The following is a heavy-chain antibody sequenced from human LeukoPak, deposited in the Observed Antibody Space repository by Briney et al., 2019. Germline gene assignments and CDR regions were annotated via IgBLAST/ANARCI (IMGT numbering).Heavy chain of an antibody. CDR2: IIPIFGTA. V-gene: IGHV1-69*13. J-gene: IGHJ3*02. Sequence: GASVKVSCKASGGTFSSYAISWLRQAPGQGLEWMGGIIPIFGTANYAQKFQGRVTITADESTSTAYMELSSLRSEDTAVYYCARAGRGYCSSTSCYDAFDIWGQGTMVTVSP. CDR1: GGTFSSYA. D-gene: IGHD2-2*01. CDR3: ARAGRGYCSSTSCYDAFDI.